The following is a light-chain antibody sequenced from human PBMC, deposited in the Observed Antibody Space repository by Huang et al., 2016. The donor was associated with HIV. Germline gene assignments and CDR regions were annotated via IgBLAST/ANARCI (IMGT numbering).Light chain of an antibody. V-gene: IGKV3-15*01. CDR2: GSS. CDR3: QQYNTSPRT. J-gene: IGKJ1*01. CDR1: QSVFKN. Sequence: ENLMTQSPSTLSVSPGESATLSCRAIQSVFKNLAWYQQKPGEAPRLLIYGSSTRAAGIPARFSGSGSGTDVTLTISSLQSEDFAVYYCQQYNTSPRTFGQGTKVEV.